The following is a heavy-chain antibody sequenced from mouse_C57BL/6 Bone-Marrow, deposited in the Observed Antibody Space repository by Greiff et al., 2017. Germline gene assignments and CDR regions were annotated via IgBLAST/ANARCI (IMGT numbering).Heavy chain of an antibody. CDR3: ARPDKAWFAY. V-gene: IGHV5-17*01. Sequence: DVMLVESGGGLVKPGGSLKLSCAASGFTFSDYGMHWVRQAPEKGLEWVAYISSGSSTIYYADTVKGRFTLSRDNAKNTLFLQMTSLRSEDTAMYYCARPDKAWFAYWGQGTLVTVSA. CDR1: GFTFSDYG. CDR2: ISSGSSTI. J-gene: IGHJ3*01.